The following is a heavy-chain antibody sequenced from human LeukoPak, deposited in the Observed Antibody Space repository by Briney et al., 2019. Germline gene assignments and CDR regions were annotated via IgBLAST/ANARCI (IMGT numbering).Heavy chain of an antibody. CDR2: IRDGGSDE. Sequence: GGSLRLSCAASGFTLTSYGIHWVRQAPGKGLEWVAFIRDGGSDEHYADSVKGRFTISRDISKNPVYLQMNNLRIEDTAMYYCAKEGFDPWGQGTLVTVSS. J-gene: IGHJ5*02. CDR3: AKEGFDP. V-gene: IGHV3-30*02. CDR1: GFTLTSYG.